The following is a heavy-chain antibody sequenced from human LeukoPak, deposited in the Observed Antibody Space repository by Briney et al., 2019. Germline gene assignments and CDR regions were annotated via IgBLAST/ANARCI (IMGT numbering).Heavy chain of an antibody. CDR3: ALSAAAAGEYFQH. D-gene: IGHD6-13*01. CDR1: GGTFSSYA. J-gene: IGHJ1*01. Sequence: GASVKVSCKASGGTFSSYAISWVRRAPGEGLEWLGGIIPIFGTANYAQKFQGRVTITADESTSTAYMELSSLRSEDTAVYYCALSAAAAGEYFQHWGQGTLVTVSS. CDR2: IIPIFGTA. V-gene: IGHV1-69*13.